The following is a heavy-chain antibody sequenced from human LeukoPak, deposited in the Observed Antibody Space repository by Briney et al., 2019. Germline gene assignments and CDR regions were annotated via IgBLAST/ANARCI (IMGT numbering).Heavy chain of an antibody. CDR1: GGSISSYY. Sequence: PSETLSLTCTVSGGSISSYYWSWIRQPPGKGLEWIGSIYYSGNTYYNPSLKSRVTISIDTSKNQFSLKLSSVTAADTAVYYCARERNYGDYGDWGQGTLVTVSS. CDR3: ARERNYGDYGD. V-gene: IGHV4-59*12. D-gene: IGHD4-17*01. J-gene: IGHJ4*02. CDR2: IYYSGNT.